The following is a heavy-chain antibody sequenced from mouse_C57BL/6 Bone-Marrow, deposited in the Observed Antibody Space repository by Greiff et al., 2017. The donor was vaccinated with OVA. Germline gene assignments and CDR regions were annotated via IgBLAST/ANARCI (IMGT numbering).Heavy chain of an antibody. V-gene: IGHV14-2*01. CDR2: IDPEGGET. D-gene: IGHD1-1*01. CDR1: GFNFKDYY. J-gene: IGHJ2*01. CDR3: ASGGYSSSYGCFDY. Sequence: VQLQQSGAELVKPGASVKLSCTASGFNFKDYYMPWVKQRTEQGLEWIGRIDPEGGETKYAPKFQGKATITADTSSNTAYLQLSSLTSEDTAVYYCASGGYSSSYGCFDYGGQGTTLTVSS.